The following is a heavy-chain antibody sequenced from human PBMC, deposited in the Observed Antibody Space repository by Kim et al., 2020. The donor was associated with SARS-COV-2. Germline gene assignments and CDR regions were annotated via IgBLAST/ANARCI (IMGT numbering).Heavy chain of an antibody. Sequence: LKSRVTISVDTSKNQFSLKLSSVTAADTAVYYCARARGWELLAYYYGMDVWGQGTTVTVSS. D-gene: IGHD1-26*01. V-gene: IGHV4-59*01. J-gene: IGHJ6*02. CDR3: ARARGWELLAYYYGMDV.